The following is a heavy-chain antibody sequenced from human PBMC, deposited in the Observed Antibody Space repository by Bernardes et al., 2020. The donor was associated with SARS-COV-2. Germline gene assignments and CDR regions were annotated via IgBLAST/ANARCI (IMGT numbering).Heavy chain of an antibody. J-gene: IGHJ5*02. Sequence: SEPLSLTCTVSGGSITSGDSYWSWLRQHPGKGLEWIGYIYYSGSTYYNPSLKGRLSISVDRSNNQFSLKLNSVTAADTALYYCARVLRRPPNYYDNTVGNWFDPWGQGTLVTVSS. V-gene: IGHV4-31*03. D-gene: IGHD3-22*01. CDR3: ARVLRRPPNYYDNTVGNWFDP. CDR2: IYYSGST. CDR1: GGSITSGDSY.